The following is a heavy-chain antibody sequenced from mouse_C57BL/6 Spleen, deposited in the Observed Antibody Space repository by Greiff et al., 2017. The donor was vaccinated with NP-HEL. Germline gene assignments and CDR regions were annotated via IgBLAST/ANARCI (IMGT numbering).Heavy chain of an antibody. CDR2: INSDGGSN. J-gene: IGHJ1*03. V-gene: IGHV5-2*01. CDR1: EYEFPSHD. CDR3: ARQGYDYWYFDV. Sequence: EVHLVESGGGLVQPGASLKLSCESNEYEFPSHDMSWVRKTPEKRLELVAAINSDGGSNYYPDTMERRFIISRDNTKKTLFLQMSSLGSEDTALYYCARQGYDYWYFDVWGTGTTVTVSS. D-gene: IGHD2-3*01.